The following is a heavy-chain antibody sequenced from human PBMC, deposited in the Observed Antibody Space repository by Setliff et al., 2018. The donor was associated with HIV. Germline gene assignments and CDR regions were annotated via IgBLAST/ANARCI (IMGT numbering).Heavy chain of an antibody. J-gene: IGHJ4*02. D-gene: IGHD6-6*01. V-gene: IGHV4-31*03. CDR1: GGSISNSVYF. CDR3: ARSSSSSPFFFDY. CDR2: IYYSGST. Sequence: SETLSLTCTVSGGSISNSVYFWTWIRQHPGKGLEWIGYIYYSGSTYQNPSLKSRVTISVDTSKNQFSLKLNSVTAANTAVYYCARSSSSSPFFFDYWGQGSLVTVSS.